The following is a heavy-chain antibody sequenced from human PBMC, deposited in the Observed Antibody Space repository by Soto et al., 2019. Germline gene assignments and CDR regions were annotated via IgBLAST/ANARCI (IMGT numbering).Heavy chain of an antibody. D-gene: IGHD4-17*01. CDR2: ISTFRDIT. V-gene: IGHV3-48*02. CDR3: AKDRWVTTRSFDF. CDR1: GFKFSGYC. Sequence: EVQLVESGGGFTQAGGSLRLSCAASGFKFSGYCLNWVRQGPGRGLEWIAFISTFRDITYYADSVKGRFAISRDNAENSVFLQLNSLRDEVTAVYYCAKDRWVTTRSFDFWGQGTLVAVS. J-gene: IGHJ4*02.